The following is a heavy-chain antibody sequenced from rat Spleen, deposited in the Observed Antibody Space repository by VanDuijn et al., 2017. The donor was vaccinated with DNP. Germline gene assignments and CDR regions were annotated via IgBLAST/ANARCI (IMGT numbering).Heavy chain of an antibody. Sequence: EVQLVESGGGLVQPGRSMKLSCVASGFTFSHYYMAWVRQAPTKGLEWVASISNGGGNTYYRDSVKGRFTISRDNAKSTLYLQMNSLRSEDMATYYCVRWNSGHFDYWGQGVMVTVSS. CDR1: GFTFSHYY. D-gene: IGHD4-3*01. CDR3: VRWNSGHFDY. V-gene: IGHV5-25*01. J-gene: IGHJ2*01. CDR2: ISNGGGNT.